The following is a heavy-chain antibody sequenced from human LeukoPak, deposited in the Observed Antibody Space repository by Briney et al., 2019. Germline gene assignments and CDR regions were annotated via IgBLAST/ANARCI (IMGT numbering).Heavy chain of an antibody. J-gene: IGHJ3*02. CDR3: ARSHMYGDYGEDI. V-gene: IGHV3-48*04. CDR2: INSVGGTT. CDR1: GFTFNTYG. D-gene: IGHD4-17*01. Sequence: PGGSLRLSCAASGFTFNTYGMNWFRQAPGRGLEWIPYINSVGGTTFYADSVKGRFTISRDNANNTLYLQMNSLRAEDAVTYYCARSHMYGDYGEDIWGHGTVVAVSS.